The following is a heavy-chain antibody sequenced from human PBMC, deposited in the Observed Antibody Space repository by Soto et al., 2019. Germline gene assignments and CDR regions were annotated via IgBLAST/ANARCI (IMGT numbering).Heavy chain of an antibody. D-gene: IGHD3-3*01. CDR2: IWYDGSNK. CDR1: GFTFSSYG. V-gene: IGHV3-33*01. Sequence: QVQLVESGGGVVQPGRSLRLSCAASGFTFSSYGMHWVRQAPGKGLEWEAVIWYDGSNKYYADSVKGRFTISRDNSKNTLYLQMNSLRDEDTAVYYCARELYDFWSGYHQNYYCMDVWGQGTTVTVSS. J-gene: IGHJ6*02. CDR3: ARELYDFWSGYHQNYYCMDV.